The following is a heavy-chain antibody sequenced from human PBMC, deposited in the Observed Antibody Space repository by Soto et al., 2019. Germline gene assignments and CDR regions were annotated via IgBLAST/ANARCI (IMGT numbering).Heavy chain of an antibody. CDR3: ARDIESGWFDP. Sequence: SETLSLTCTVSGGSISSYYWSWIRQPPGKGLEWIGYIYYSGSTNYNPSLKSRVTISVDTSKNQFSLKLSSVTAADTAVYYCARDIESGWFDPWGQGTLVTVSS. V-gene: IGHV4-59*01. J-gene: IGHJ5*02. CDR1: GGSISSYY. CDR2: IYYSGST. D-gene: IGHD1-26*01.